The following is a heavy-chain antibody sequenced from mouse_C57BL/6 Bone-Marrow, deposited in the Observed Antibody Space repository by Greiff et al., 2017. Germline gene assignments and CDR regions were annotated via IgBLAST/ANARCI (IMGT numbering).Heavy chain of an antibody. D-gene: IGHD2-1*01. CDR2: IYPYNGVS. CDR1: GYTFTSYW. J-gene: IGHJ3*01. CDR3: ARSRGNYVKFAY. Sequence: VQLQQPGAELVKPGASVKLSCKASGYTFTSYWMHWVKQSHGNILDWIGYIYPYNGVSSYNQKFKGKATLTVDKSSSTAYMELRSLTSEDSAVYYCARSRGNYVKFAYWGQGTLVTVSA. V-gene: IGHV1-31*01.